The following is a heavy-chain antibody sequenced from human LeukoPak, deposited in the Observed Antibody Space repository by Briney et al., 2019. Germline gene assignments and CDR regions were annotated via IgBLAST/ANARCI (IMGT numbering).Heavy chain of an antibody. CDR3: ARGGSGRTQDDAFDI. D-gene: IGHD3-10*01. CDR1: GFTVSSND. V-gene: IGHV3-21*01. Sequence: GGSLRLSCEASGFTVSSNDMSWVRQAPGKGLEWVSSISSGSSYIYYADSVKGRFTISRDNAKNSLHLQMNSLRAEDTAVYYCARGGSGRTQDDAFDIWGQGTMVTVSS. J-gene: IGHJ3*02. CDR2: ISSGSSYI.